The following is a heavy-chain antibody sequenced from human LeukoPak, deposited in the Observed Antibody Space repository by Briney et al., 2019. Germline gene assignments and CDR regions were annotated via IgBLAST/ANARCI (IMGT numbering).Heavy chain of an antibody. V-gene: IGHV1-2*02. J-gene: IGHJ5*02. CDR1: GYTFTGYY. CDR3: ARGANIVVVTAYNWFDP. Sequence: GASVKVSCKASGYTFTGYYMHWVRQAPGQGLEWMGWINPNSGGTNYAQKFQGRVTMTRDASISTAYMELSRLRSDDTAVYYCARGANIVVVTAYNWFDPWGQGTLVTVSS. D-gene: IGHD2-21*02. CDR2: INPNSGGT.